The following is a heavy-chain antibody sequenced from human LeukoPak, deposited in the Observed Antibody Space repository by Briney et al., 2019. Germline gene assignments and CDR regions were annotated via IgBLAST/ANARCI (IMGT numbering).Heavy chain of an antibody. D-gene: IGHD3-16*02. CDR1: GFTFSSYW. Sequence: GGSLRPSCAASGFTFSSYWMSWVRQAPGKGLEWVANIKQDGSEKYYVDSVKGRFTISRDNAKNSLYLQVNSLRAEDTAVYYCGSVIPRVTPGASYPYALDVRVQGTTVTV. J-gene: IGHJ6*02. CDR3: GSVIPRVTPGASYPYALDV. V-gene: IGHV3-7*02. CDR2: IKQDGSEK.